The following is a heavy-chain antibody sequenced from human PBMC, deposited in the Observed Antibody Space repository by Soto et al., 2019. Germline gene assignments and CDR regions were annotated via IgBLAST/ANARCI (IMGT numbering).Heavy chain of an antibody. Sequence: QVQLQESGPGLVKPSETLSLTCNVSGAPITNYYWSWIRQPAGKGLEWIGRVYTSGATKYNPTLYARGTISLETSQNRCSLRLSAVTASDTAVYYCARDRVVSGGIRPSHLGDYAVDVWGRGTTVTVSS. V-gene: IGHV4-4*07. CDR2: VYTSGAT. CDR1: GAPITNYY. D-gene: IGHD3-3*01. J-gene: IGHJ6*02. CDR3: ARDRVVSGGIRPSHLGDYAVDV.